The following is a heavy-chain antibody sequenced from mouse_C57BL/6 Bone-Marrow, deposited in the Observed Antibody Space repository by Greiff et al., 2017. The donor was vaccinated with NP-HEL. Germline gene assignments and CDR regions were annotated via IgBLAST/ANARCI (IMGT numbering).Heavy chain of an antibody. Sequence: QVQLQQPGAELAKPGASVKLSCKASGYTFTSYWMHWVKQRPGQGLEWIGMIHPNSGSTNYNEKFKSKAILTVDKSSSTAYMQLSSLTSEDSAVYYCARRSSPNWYFDVWGTGTTVTVSS. D-gene: IGHD1-1*01. V-gene: IGHV1-64*01. CDR1: GYTFTSYW. CDR3: ARRSSPNWYFDV. J-gene: IGHJ1*03. CDR2: IHPNSGST.